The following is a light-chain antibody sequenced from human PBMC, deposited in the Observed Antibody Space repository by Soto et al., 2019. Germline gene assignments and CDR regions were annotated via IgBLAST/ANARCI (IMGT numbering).Light chain of an antibody. V-gene: IGKV3-20*01. CDR1: QSVSSSY. CDR3: QQSLTNPFT. J-gene: IGKJ3*01. Sequence: EIVLTQSPGTLSLSPGERATLSCRASQSVSSSYLAWYQQKPGQAPRLLIYGASSRATGIPDRFSGSGSGTDFTLTISRLEPEDFATYFCQQSLTNPFTFGPGTTVHVK. CDR2: GAS.